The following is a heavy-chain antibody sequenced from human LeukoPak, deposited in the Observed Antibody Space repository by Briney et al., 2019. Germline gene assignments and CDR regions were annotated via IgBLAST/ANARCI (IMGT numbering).Heavy chain of an antibody. J-gene: IGHJ4*02. CDR1: GDSISYFY. Sequence: SETLSLTCSVSGDSISYFYWSWIRQAAGKGLEWIGRTSSSGNTDYNASLKSRVTMSVDTSKNQLSLKVISVTAADTALYYCAREMPDYYDSSGYHFFDYWGQGTLVTVSS. D-gene: IGHD3-22*01. CDR2: TSSSGNT. CDR3: AREMPDYYDSSGYHFFDY. V-gene: IGHV4-4*07.